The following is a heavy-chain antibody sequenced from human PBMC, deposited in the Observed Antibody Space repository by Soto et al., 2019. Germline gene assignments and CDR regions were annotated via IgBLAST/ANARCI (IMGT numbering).Heavy chain of an antibody. CDR1: GGTFSSYT. CDR3: ARGLEMAPFAFDI. D-gene: IGHD5-12*01. V-gene: IGHV1-69*02. Sequence: QVQLVQSGAEVKKPGSSVKVSCKASGGTFSSYTISWVRQAPGQGLEWMGRIIPILGIANYAQKFQGRVPITADKSTSTAYMELSSLRSEDTAVYYCARGLEMAPFAFDIWGQGTMVTVSS. CDR2: IIPILGIA. J-gene: IGHJ3*02.